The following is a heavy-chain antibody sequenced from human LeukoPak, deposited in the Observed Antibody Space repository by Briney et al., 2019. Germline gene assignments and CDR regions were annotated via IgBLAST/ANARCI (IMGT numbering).Heavy chain of an antibody. CDR1: GYTFTGYY. V-gene: IGHV1-2*02. CDR3: AREARIAARSGNWFDP. D-gene: IGHD6-6*01. J-gene: IGHJ5*02. CDR2: INPNSGGT. Sequence: ASVKVPCKASGYTFTGYYMHWVRQAPGQGLEWMGWINPNSGGTNYAQKFQGRVTMTRDTSISTAYMELSRLRSDDTAVYYCAREARIAARSGNWFDPWGQGTLVTVSS.